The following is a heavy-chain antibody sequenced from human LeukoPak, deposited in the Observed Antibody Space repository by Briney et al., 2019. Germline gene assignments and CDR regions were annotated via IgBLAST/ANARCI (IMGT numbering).Heavy chain of an antibody. CDR1: GGSISSGYY. V-gene: IGHV4-38-2*02. CDR3: ARDLYSDVNHFDY. D-gene: IGHD4-17*01. Sequence: SETLSLTCTVSGGSISSGYYWGWIRQPPGKGLEWIAYIYHSGNVYESANTFYNPSLKSRVHISIDRSKNQFFLNLDSVTAADTAVYYCARDLYSDVNHFDYWGQGTLVTVSS. J-gene: IGHJ4*02. CDR2: IYHSG.